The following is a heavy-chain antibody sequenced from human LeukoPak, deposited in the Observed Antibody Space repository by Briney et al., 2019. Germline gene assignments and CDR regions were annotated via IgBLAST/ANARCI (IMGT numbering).Heavy chain of an antibody. J-gene: IGHJ3*02. Sequence: GGSLRLSCAASGFTFSSYAMSWVRQAPGKGLEWVSAISGSGGSTYYADSVKGRFTISRDNSKNTLYLQMNSLRAEDTAVYYCAKDLTIARKRGHNDAFDIWGQGTMVTVSS. CDR1: GFTFSSYA. CDR3: AKDLTIARKRGHNDAFDI. CDR2: ISGSGGST. V-gene: IGHV3-23*01. D-gene: IGHD1-14*01.